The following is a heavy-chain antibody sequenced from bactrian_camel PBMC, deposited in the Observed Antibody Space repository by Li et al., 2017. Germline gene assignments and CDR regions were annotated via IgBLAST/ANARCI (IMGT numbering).Heavy chain of an antibody. CDR1: GFTSTSYF. CDR3: TTIGPLPDSFCSGGYCSAFGY. CDR2: INSDGSNT. J-gene: IGHJ6*01. Sequence: QVQLVESGGGLVQPGGSLRLSCAASGFTSTSYFMSWVRQAPGKGLQWVSSINSDGSNTNYADSVKGRFTISRDNAKNTVYLHMNNLKSEDTGRYYCTTIGPLPDSFCSGGYCSAFGYWGQGTQVTVS. V-gene: IGHV3-2*01. D-gene: IGHD2*01.